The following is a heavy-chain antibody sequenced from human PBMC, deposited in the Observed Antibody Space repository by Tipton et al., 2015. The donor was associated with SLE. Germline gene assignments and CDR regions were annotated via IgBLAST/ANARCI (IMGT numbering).Heavy chain of an antibody. CDR1: GGSISSYY. Sequence: TLSLTCTVSGGSISSYYWSWIRQPPGKGLEWIGYIYYTGNTNYNPSLESRVTISVDTSKNQFSLNLSSVTAADTAVYFCARIIAGHGDAFDVWGQGTTVTVSS. CDR3: ARIIAGHGDAFDV. V-gene: IGHV4-59*12. J-gene: IGHJ3*01. CDR2: IYYTGNT.